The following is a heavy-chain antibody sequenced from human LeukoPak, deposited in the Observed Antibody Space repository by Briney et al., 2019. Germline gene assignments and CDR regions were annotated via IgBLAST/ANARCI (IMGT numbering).Heavy chain of an antibody. CDR3: AKYGRSGYSSGMDV. J-gene: IGHJ6*02. V-gene: IGHV3-23*01. D-gene: IGHD2-15*01. CDR1: GXTFSSYA. Sequence: GGSLRLSCAASGXTFSSYAMSWVRQAPGKGLEWVSTISVSGGSTYYADSVKGRFTISRDNSKNTLYLQMNSLRAEDMAIYYCAKYGRSGYSSGMDVWGQGTTVTVSS. CDR2: ISVSGGST.